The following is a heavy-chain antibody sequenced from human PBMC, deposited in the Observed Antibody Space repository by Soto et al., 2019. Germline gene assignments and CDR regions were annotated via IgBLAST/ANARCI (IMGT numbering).Heavy chain of an antibody. D-gene: IGHD3-10*01. J-gene: IGHJ6*02. Sequence: KQSQTLSLTCAISGDSVSSNSAAWNWIRQSPSRGLEWLGRTYYRSKWYNDYAVSVKSRITINPDTSKNQFSLQLNSVTPEDTAVYYCARDWGDGSGSLYPPIDYYYYYGMDVWGQGTTVTVSS. CDR3: ARDWGDGSGSLYPPIDYYYYYGMDV. V-gene: IGHV6-1*01. CDR1: GDSVSSNSAA. CDR2: TYYRSKWYN.